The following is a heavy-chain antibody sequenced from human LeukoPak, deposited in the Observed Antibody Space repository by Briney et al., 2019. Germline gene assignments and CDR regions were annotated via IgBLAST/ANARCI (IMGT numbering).Heavy chain of an antibody. CDR1: GGTFSSYA. V-gene: IGHV1-69*01. J-gene: IGHJ4*02. CDR2: IIPIFGRA. Sequence: ASVKVSCKTSGGTFSSYAISWVRQAPGQGLEWMGGIIPIFGRATSAQKFQGRVTMTADESTSTAYMELSGLRSEDTVVYYCARDLGSSSPGFDYWGQGTLVTVSS. CDR3: ARDLGSSSPGFDY. D-gene: IGHD6-13*01.